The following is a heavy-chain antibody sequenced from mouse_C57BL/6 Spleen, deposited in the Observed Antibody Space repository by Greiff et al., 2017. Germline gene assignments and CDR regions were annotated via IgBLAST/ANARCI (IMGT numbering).Heavy chain of an antibody. CDR1: GYTFTSYG. V-gene: IGHV1-81*01. J-gene: IGHJ2*01. CDR2: IYPRSGNT. Sequence: VQLQQSGAELARPGASVKLSCKASGYTFTSYGISWVKQRTGQGLEWIGEIYPRSGNTYYNVKFKGKATLTADKSSSTAYMELRSLTSEDSAVYFCARSNWDYFDYWGQGTTLTVSS. CDR3: ARSNWDYFDY. D-gene: IGHD4-1*01.